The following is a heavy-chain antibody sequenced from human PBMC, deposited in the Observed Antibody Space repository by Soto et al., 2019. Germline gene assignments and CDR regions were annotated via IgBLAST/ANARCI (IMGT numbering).Heavy chain of an antibody. CDR3: ARSANQLLKLGHLNKRYWEERTYGMDV. V-gene: IGHV3-74*01. J-gene: IGHJ6*02. CDR1: GFTFSSYW. Sequence: GGSLRLSCAASGFTFSSYWMHWVRQAPGKGLVWVSRINSDGSSTSYADSVKGRFTISRDNAKNTLYLQMNSLRAEDTAVYYCARSANQLLKLGHLNKRYWEERTYGMDVWGQGTTVTVSS. D-gene: IGHD2-2*01. CDR2: INSDGSST.